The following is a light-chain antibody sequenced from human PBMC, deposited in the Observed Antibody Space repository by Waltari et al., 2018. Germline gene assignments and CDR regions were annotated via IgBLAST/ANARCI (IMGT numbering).Light chain of an antibody. Sequence: EVVMTQSPATLSVSPGERVTLSCRASQSVSSDLAWYQQKPGQAPRLLIYDASTRATGIPVRFSGSGSGTDFTLTITNIQSEDFAVYFCQQYDIWPPLTCGQGTRLDIK. J-gene: IGKJ5*01. CDR3: QQYDIWPPLT. CDR2: DAS. V-gene: IGKV3-15*01. CDR1: QSVSSD.